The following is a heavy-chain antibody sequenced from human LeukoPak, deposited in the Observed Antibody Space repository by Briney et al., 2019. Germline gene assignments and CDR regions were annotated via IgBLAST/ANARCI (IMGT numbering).Heavy chain of an antibody. CDR3: RYYDFWSGYLFDY. D-gene: IGHD3-3*01. CDR2: ISSSSSYI. CDR1: GFTFSSYS. V-gene: IGHV3-21*01. Sequence: GGSLRLSCAASGFTFSSYSMNWIRQPPGKGLEWVSSISSSSSYIYYADSVKGRFTISRDNAKNSLYLQMNSLRAEGTAVYYCRYYDFWSGYLFDYWGQGTLVTVSS. J-gene: IGHJ4*02.